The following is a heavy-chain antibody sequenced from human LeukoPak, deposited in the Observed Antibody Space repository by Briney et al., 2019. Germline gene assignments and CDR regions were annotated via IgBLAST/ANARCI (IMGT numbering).Heavy chain of an antibody. Sequence: GGSLRLSCAASGFTFSTYSLNWVRQAPGKGLEWVSYISSSSGTLYYADSVKGRFTISRDNSKNTVYLQLNSLRVEDTALYYCARDASSGNDFDYWGQGTLVTVSS. V-gene: IGHV3-48*01. J-gene: IGHJ4*02. CDR1: GFTFSTYS. D-gene: IGHD1-26*01. CDR3: ARDASSGNDFDY. CDR2: ISSSSGTL.